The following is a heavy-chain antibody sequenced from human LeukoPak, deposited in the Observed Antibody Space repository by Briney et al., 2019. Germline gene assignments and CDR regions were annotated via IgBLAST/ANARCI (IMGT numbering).Heavy chain of an antibody. Sequence: HGESLKISCKGSGYSFTSYWIGGVRQMPGKGLEWMGIIYPGDSDTRYSPSFQGQVTISADKSISTAYLQWSSLKASDTAMYYCARWSSDYDFWSGPWGQGTLVTVSS. V-gene: IGHV5-51*01. CDR1: GYSFTSYW. CDR2: IYPGDSDT. CDR3: ARWSSDYDFWSGP. D-gene: IGHD3-3*01. J-gene: IGHJ5*02.